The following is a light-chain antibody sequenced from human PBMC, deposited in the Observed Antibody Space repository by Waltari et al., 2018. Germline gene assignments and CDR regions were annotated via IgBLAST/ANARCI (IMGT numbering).Light chain of an antibody. CDR3: QHYYSIPRT. Sequence: DIVMTQSPDSLAVSLGERATINCKSSQSILYSSNNKNYLAWYQQKPGQPPKLLIYWASTRESGVPDRFSGSGSGTDFTLTISSLQAEDVAVYYCQHYYSIPRTFGPGTRVDI. V-gene: IGKV4-1*01. CDR2: WAS. J-gene: IGKJ3*01. CDR1: QSILYSSNNKNY.